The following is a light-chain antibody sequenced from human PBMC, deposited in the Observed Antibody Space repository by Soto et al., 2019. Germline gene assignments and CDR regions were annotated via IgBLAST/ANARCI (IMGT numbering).Light chain of an antibody. Sequence: QSVLTQPPSVSGAPGQRGTISCTCSSSNIGAGYDGHWYQQLPGTAPKHLISGNSNRPSGVPDRFSGSKSGTSASRAITGRQAEDEDDYYCQSYDSSLSGSGVVGGGTKLTVL. CDR1: SSNIGAGYD. V-gene: IGLV1-40*01. CDR3: QSYDSSLSGSGV. CDR2: GNS. J-gene: IGLJ2*01.